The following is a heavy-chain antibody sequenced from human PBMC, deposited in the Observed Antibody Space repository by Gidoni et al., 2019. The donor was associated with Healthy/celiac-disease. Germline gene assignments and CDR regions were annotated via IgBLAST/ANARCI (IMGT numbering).Heavy chain of an antibody. Sequence: EVQLVESGGGLVKPGGSIRLSCAASGFTFINAWMSWVRQAQGKGPEWVGRIKSNVEGGTTDYAAPVKGRFTISRDDSKTTLYLQMNSLKTEDTAVYYCTTDLHSDYFSYFDYWGPGTLVTVSS. D-gene: IGHD4-4*01. CDR2: IKSNVEGGTT. V-gene: IGHV3-15*01. CDR3: TTDLHSDYFSYFDY. CDR1: GFTFINAW. J-gene: IGHJ4*02.